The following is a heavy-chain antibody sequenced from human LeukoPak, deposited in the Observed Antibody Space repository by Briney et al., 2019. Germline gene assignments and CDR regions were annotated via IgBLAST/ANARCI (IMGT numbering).Heavy chain of an antibody. CDR1: GYTFTINH. V-gene: IGHV1-46*01. CDR2: IYPSGDST. Sequence: ASVKVSCKASGYTFTINHIHWVRQAPGQGLEWMGVIYPSGDSTTYAQNFQGRVTMTRDTSTSTVYMELRSLRSEDTAIYYCAKLATSDTGETYWGQGTLVTVSS. D-gene: IGHD3-16*01. J-gene: IGHJ4*02. CDR3: AKLATSDTGETY.